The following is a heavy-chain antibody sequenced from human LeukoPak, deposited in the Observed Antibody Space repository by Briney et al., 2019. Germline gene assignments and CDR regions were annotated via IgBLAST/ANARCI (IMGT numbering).Heavy chain of an antibody. Sequence: ASVKVSCKASGYTFTSYYMHWVRQAPGQGLEWMGIINPSGGSTSYAQKFQGRVTMTRDTSTSTVYMELSSLRSEDTAVYYCARDFKVTMVRGVENYYYYMDVWGKGTTATVSS. V-gene: IGHV1-46*03. CDR1: GYTFTSYY. J-gene: IGHJ6*03. CDR2: INPSGGST. CDR3: ARDFKVTMVRGVENYYYYMDV. D-gene: IGHD3-10*01.